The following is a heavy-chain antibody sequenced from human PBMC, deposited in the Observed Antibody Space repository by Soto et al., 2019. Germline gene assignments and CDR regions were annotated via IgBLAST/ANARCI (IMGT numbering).Heavy chain of an antibody. J-gene: IGHJ4*02. CDR3: VRNVRGAGY. V-gene: IGHV3-11*06. Sequence: GRSLRLSCAASGFTFSDFYMGWIRQAPDKGLEWLSYISGSSHDKNYADSVKGRFTVSRDNAKNSVYLQINSVRVDDTATYYCVRNVRGAGYWGQGTLVTVSS. CDR1: GFTFSDFY. CDR2: ISGSSHDK. D-gene: IGHD2-8*01.